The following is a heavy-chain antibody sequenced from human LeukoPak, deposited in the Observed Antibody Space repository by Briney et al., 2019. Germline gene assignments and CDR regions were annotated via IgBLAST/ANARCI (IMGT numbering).Heavy chain of an antibody. V-gene: IGHV3-23*01. D-gene: IGHD2-15*01. J-gene: IGHJ4*02. CDR3: AKQVGYASDY. CDR1: GFTFSSYA. CDR2: ISGSGGST. Sequence: PGGSLRLSCVASGFTFSSYAMSWVRQASGKGLEWVSAISGSGGSTYYADSVKGRFTISRDNSKNTLYLQMNSLRAEDTAVYYCAKQVGYASDYWGQGTLVTVSS.